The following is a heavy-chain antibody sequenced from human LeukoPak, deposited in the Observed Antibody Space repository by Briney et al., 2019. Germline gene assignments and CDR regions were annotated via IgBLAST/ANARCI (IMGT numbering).Heavy chain of an antibody. J-gene: IGHJ5*02. Sequence: PSETLSLTCAVSGYSISSGYYWGWIRQPPGKGLEWIGSIYHSGSTYYNPSLESRVTISVDTSKNQFSLKLSSVTAADTAVYYCARLGYCSSTSCPTGWFDPWGQGTLVTVSS. CDR2: IYHSGST. D-gene: IGHD2-2*01. CDR1: GYSISSGYY. V-gene: IGHV4-38-2*01. CDR3: ARLGYCSSTSCPTGWFDP.